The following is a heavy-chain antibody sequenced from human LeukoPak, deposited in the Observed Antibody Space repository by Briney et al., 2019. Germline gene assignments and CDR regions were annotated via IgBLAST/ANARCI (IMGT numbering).Heavy chain of an antibody. D-gene: IGHD6-13*01. CDR1: GFTLDDYG. Sequence: GGSRRLSCKPSGFTLDDYGMHWVRQAPGRGLDWVSTISWNSASVGYVDSVKGRFTISRDNAKKTLYLQMNSLRPEDTALYYCAKDYGYSSSWYDYWGQGTLVTVSS. CDR2: ISWNSASV. J-gene: IGHJ4*02. V-gene: IGHV3-9*01. CDR3: AKDYGYSSSWYDY.